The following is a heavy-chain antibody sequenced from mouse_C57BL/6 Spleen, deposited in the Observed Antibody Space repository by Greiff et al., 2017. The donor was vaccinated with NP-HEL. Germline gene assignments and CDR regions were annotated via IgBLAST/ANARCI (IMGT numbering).Heavy chain of an antibody. CDR2: IHPNSGST. D-gene: IGHD2-4*01. Sequence: QVQLQQSGAELMKPGASVKLSCKATGYTFTGYWIEWVKQRPGHGLEWIGMIHPNSGSTNYNEKFKSKATLTVDKSSSTAYMQLSSLTSEDSAVYYCARSYYDYEWFAYWGQGTLVTVSA. V-gene: IGHV1-64*01. CDR1: GYTFTGYW. CDR3: ARSYYDYEWFAY. J-gene: IGHJ3*01.